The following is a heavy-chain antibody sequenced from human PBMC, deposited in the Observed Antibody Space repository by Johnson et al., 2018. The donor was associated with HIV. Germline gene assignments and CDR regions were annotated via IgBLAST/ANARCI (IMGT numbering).Heavy chain of an antibody. CDR3: AKGLGSSGYYYGGAFDI. CDR1: GFTFSSYA. Sequence: QVQLVESGGGVVQPGRSLRLSCAASGFTFSSYAMHWVRQAPGKVLEWVAVISYDGTNRYYADSVKGRFTISRDNSKNTLYLQMNSLRAEDTAVYYCAKGLGSSGYYYGGAFDIWGQGTMVTVSS. J-gene: IGHJ3*02. CDR2: ISYDGTNR. D-gene: IGHD3-22*01. V-gene: IGHV3-30-3*01.